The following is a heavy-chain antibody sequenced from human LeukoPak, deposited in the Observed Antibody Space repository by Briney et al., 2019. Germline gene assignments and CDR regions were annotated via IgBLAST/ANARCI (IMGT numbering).Heavy chain of an antibody. CDR2: IIPIFGTA. V-gene: IGHV1-69*01. CDR1: GGTFSSYA. CDR3: ARDPRPSYCSSTSCYATNWFDP. J-gene: IGHJ5*02. Sequence: SVKVSCKASGGTFSSYAISWVRQAPGQGLEWMGGIIPIFGTANYAQKFQGRVTITADESTSTAYMEPSSLRSEDTAVYYCARDPRPSYCSSTSCYATNWFDPWGQGTLATVSS. D-gene: IGHD2-2*01.